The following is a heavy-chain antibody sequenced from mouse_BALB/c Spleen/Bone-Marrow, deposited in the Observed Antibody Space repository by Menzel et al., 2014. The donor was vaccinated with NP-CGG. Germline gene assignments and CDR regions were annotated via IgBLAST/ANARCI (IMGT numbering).Heavy chain of an antibody. Sequence: EVKVVESGGGLVQPGGSRKLSCAASGFTFSTFGMHWVRQAPEKGLEWVAYISSGSRTIYYADTVKGRFTISRDNPKNTLFLQMTSLRSEDTAMYYCARSHNFVTYAMDYWGQGTSVTVSS. CDR1: GFTFSTFG. J-gene: IGHJ4*01. CDR2: ISSGSRTI. CDR3: ARSHNFVTYAMDY. V-gene: IGHV5-17*02. D-gene: IGHD1-3*01.